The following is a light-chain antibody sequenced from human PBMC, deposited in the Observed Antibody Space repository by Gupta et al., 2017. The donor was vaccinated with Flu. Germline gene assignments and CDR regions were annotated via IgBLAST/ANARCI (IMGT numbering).Light chain of an antibody. V-gene: IGKV3-11*01. Sequence: EIVLTQSPASLPLSPGERVTLSCRASQSVRDYLAWYHQRPGQSPRLLIYDASNRATDVPARFNASGSETDFTLTISGLEPEDSGVYYCQQRNNWPLTFGGGTKVEIK. J-gene: IGKJ4*01. CDR2: DAS. CDR1: QSVRDY. CDR3: QQRNNWPLT.